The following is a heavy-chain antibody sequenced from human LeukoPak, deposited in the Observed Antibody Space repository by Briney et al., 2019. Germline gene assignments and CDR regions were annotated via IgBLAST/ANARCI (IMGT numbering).Heavy chain of an antibody. CDR2: INHSGST. Sequence: PSETLSLTCAVYGGSFSGYYWSWIRQPPGKGLEWIGEINHSGSTNYNPSLKSRVTISVDTSKNQFSLKLSSVTAADTAVYYCASTRRVSPFDIWGQGTMVTVSS. J-gene: IGHJ3*02. V-gene: IGHV4-34*01. CDR1: GGSFSGYY. CDR3: ASTRRVSPFDI. D-gene: IGHD6-6*01.